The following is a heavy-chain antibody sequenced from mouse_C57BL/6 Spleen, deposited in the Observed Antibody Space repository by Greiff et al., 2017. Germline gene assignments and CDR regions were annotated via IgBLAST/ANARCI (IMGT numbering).Heavy chain of an antibody. CDR3: ARQKYFDY. Sequence: EVQLQQSGPELVKPGASVKISCKASGYSFTGYYMTWVKQSPGNILDWIGYIYPYSGVSSYNQKFKGKVTLTVDKSSSTAYMELRSLTSEDSAVYFCARQKYFDYWGQGTTLTVSS. J-gene: IGHJ2*01. CDR2: IYPYSGVS. V-gene: IGHV1-31*01. CDR1: GYSFTGYY.